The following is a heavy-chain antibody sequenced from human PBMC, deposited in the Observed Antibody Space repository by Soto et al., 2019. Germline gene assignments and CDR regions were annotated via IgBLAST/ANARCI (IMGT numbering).Heavy chain of an antibody. V-gene: IGHV1-8*01. J-gene: IGHJ5*02. CDR1: GYTFTSYD. CDR3: ARGLYDFWSGYKHTWFDP. D-gene: IGHD3-3*01. Sequence: ASVKVSCKASGYTFTSYDINWVRQATGQGLEWMGWMNPNSGNTGYAQKFQGRVTMTRNTSISTAYMELSSLRSEDTAVYYCARGLYDFWSGYKHTWFDPWGQGTLVTVSP. CDR2: MNPNSGNT.